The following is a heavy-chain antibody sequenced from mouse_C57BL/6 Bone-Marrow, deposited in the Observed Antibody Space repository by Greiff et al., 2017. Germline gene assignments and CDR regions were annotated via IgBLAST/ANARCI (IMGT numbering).Heavy chain of an antibody. J-gene: IGHJ2*01. CDR1: GYSITSGYY. CDR2: ISYDGSN. D-gene: IGHD2-3*01. CDR3: ANSLDGYYFDY. V-gene: IGHV3-6*01. Sequence: EVKLQESGPGLVKPSQSLSLTCSVTGYSITSGYYWNWIRQFPGNKLEWMGYISYDGSNNYNPSLKNRISITRDTSKNQFFLKLNSVTTEDTATYYCANSLDGYYFDYWGQGTTLTVSS.